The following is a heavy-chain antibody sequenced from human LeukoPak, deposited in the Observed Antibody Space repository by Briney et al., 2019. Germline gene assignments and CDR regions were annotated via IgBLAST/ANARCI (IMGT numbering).Heavy chain of an antibody. J-gene: IGHJ6*03. Sequence: SEPLSLTCAVYGGSFSGYYWSWIRHPPGKGLEWIGEINHSGSTNYNPSLKSRVTISVDTSKNQFSLKLSSVTAADTAVYYCARESPVVVPAAIDYYYMDVWGKGTTVTVSS. CDR1: GGSFSGYY. D-gene: IGHD2-2*01. V-gene: IGHV4-34*01. CDR3: ARESPVVVPAAIDYYYMDV. CDR2: INHSGST.